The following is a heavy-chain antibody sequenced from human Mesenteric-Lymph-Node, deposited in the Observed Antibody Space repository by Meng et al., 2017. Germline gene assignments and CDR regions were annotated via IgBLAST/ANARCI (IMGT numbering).Heavy chain of an antibody. CDR2: IYYSGST. D-gene: IGHD6-19*01. CDR3: ARVSSGWDYFDY. V-gene: IGHV4-28*03. CDR1: GYSISSTNW. Sequence: QVQRQGPGPGLVKPSDPLSFTCAVSGYSISSTNWWGWIRQPPGKGLEWFGHIYYSGSTFYNPSLKRRVIISIDTSKNQFSLNLRSVTAADTAVYYCARVSSGWDYFDYWGQGTLVTVSS. J-gene: IGHJ4*02.